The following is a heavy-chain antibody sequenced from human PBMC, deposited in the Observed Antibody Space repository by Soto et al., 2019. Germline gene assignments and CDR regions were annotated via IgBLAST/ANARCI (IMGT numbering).Heavy chain of an antibody. J-gene: IGHJ5*02. CDR2: ISAYNGNT. CDR1: GYTFTSYG. Sequence: ASVKVSCKASGYTFTSYGISWVRHAPGQGLEWMGWISAYNGNTNYAQKLQGRVTMTTNTSTSTAYMELRSLRSDYTAVSSCVRDCVSTGLSINSYDPWRKGTLDTVSS. D-gene: IGHD2-21*01. CDR3: VRDCVSTGLSINSYDP. V-gene: IGHV1-18*01.